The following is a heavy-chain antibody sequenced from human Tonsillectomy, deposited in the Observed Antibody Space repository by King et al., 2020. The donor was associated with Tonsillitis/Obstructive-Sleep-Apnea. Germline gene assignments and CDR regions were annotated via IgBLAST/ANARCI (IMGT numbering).Heavy chain of an antibody. Sequence: FTLKESGPVLVKPTETLTLTCTVSGFSLSNARMGVSWIRQPPGKALEWLAHIFSNDEKSYSTSLKIRLTISKDTSKSQVVLTMTNMDPVDTSTYYCDRLPGYYDSSIWFDPWGQGTLVTVSS. J-gene: IGHJ5*02. CDR2: IFSNDEK. D-gene: IGHD3-22*01. CDR3: DRLPGYYDSSIWFDP. CDR1: GFSLSNARMG. V-gene: IGHV2-26*01.